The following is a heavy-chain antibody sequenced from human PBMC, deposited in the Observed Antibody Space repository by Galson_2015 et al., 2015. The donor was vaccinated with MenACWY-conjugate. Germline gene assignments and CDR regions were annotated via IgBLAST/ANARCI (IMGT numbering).Heavy chain of an antibody. D-gene: IGHD3-22*01. CDR1: GFSFSSYS. CDR2: ISGGSRTI. Sequence: SLRLSCAASGFSFSSYSMSWVRQAPGKGLEWVSYISGGSRTINYADSVKGRFTISRDNAKNSLYLQMNSLRAEDTAVYYCARNYYGSSGPSSYWGQGTLVTVSS. CDR3: ARNYYGSSGPSSY. V-gene: IGHV3-48*04. J-gene: IGHJ4*02.